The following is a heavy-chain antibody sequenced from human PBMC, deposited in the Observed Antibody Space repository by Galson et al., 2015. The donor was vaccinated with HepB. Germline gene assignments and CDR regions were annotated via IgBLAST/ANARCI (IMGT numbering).Heavy chain of an antibody. CDR2: IYPGDSDT. CDR1: GYSFTSYW. J-gene: IGHJ6*02. CDR3: AIRGEVVAPDGYYGMDV. D-gene: IGHD3-22*01. Sequence: QSGAEVKKPGESLKISCKGSGYSFTSYWIGWVRQMPGKGLEWMGIIYPGDSDTRYSPSFQGQVTISADKSISAAYLQWSSLKASDTAMYYCAIRGEVVAPDGYYGMDVWGQGTTVTVSS. V-gene: IGHV5-51*03.